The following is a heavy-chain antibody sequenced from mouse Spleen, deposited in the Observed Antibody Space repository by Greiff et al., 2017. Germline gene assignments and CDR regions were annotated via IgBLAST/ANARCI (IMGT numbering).Heavy chain of an antibody. Sequence: EVQLQESGPVLVKPGASVKMSCKASGYTFTDYYMNWVKQSHGKSLEWIGVINPYNGGTSYNQKFKGKATLTVDKSSSTAYMELNSLTSEDSAVYYCARSYGIYYAMDYWGQGTSVTVSS. CDR1: GYTFTDYY. CDR2: INPYNGGT. V-gene: IGHV1-19*01. J-gene: IGHJ4*01. CDR3: ARSYGIYYAMDY. D-gene: IGHD2-10*02.